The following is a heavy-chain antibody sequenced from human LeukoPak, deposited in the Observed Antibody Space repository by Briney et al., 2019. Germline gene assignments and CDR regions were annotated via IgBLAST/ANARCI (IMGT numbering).Heavy chain of an antibody. CDR3: ARNSSGWSFDY. Sequence: SETLSLTCTVSGYSISSSSYYWGWIRRPPGKGLEWIGSIYYSGSTSYNPSLKSRVTISVDTSKNQFSLKLSSVTAADTAVYYCARNSSGWSFDYWGQGTLVTVSS. CDR2: IYYSGST. CDR1: GYSISSSSYY. J-gene: IGHJ4*02. V-gene: IGHV4-39*01. D-gene: IGHD6-19*01.